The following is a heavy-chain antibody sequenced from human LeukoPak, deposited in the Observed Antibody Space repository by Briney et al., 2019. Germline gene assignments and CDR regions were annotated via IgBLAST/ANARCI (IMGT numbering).Heavy chain of an antibody. Sequence: PSETLSLTCTVSGGSISSYYWSWIRQPPGKGLEWIGYIYYSGSTNYNPSLKSRVTISVDTSKNQFSLKLSSVTAADTAVYYCARGEPAANSGMDVWGQGTTVIVSS. CDR1: GGSISSYY. CDR2: IYYSGST. J-gene: IGHJ6*02. CDR3: ARGEPAANSGMDV. D-gene: IGHD2-2*01. V-gene: IGHV4-59*01.